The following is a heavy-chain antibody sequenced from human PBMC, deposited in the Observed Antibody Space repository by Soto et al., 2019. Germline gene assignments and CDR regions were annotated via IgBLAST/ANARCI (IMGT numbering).Heavy chain of an antibody. CDR1: GFTFSSYA. CDR2: ISSNGGST. J-gene: IGHJ4*02. D-gene: IGHD3-22*01. V-gene: IGHV3-64D*06. Sequence: GGSLRLSCSASGFTFSSYAMHWVRQAPGKGLEYVSAISSNGGSTYYADSVKGRFTISRDNSKNTLYPQMSSLRAEDTAVYYCVKWSYYDSSGPFDYWGQGTLVTVSS. CDR3: VKWSYYDSSGPFDY.